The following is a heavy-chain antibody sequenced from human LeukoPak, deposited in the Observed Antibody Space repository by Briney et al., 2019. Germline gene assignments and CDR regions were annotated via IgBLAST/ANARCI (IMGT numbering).Heavy chain of an antibody. CDR2: IHCSGAT. V-gene: IGHV4-34*01. CDR1: GGSFSGYY. J-gene: IGHJ4*02. CDR3: ARGRLDGYYFDY. D-gene: IGHD1-1*01. Sequence: PSETLSLTCVVYGGSFSGYYWTWIRQPPGKGLEWIGEIHCSGATSYKPSLKSRVTISGDTSKNQVSLNLRSVTAADTAVYYCARGRLDGYYFDYWGQGALATVSS.